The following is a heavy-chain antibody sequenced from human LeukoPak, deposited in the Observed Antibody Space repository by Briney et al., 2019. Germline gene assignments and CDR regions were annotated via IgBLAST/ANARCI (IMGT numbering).Heavy chain of an antibody. V-gene: IGHV4-59*01. Sequence: PSETLSLTCTVSGGSISSYYWSWIRQPPGTGLEWIGYIYYSGSTNYNPSLKSRVTISVDTSKNQFSLKLSSVTAADTAVYYCARVSARAHDFWSGYYYYYYYMDVWGKGTTVTVSS. J-gene: IGHJ6*03. CDR3: ARVSARAHDFWSGYYYYYYYMDV. D-gene: IGHD3-3*01. CDR2: IYYSGST. CDR1: GGSISSYY.